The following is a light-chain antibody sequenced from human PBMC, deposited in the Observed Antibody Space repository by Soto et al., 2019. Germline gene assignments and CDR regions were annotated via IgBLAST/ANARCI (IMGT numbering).Light chain of an antibody. Sequence: QTVVTQEPSLTVSPGGTVNLTCAPSSGAVTSGNYPNWFQQKPGQAPRALIYSTNHKYSWTPARFSGSLLGGKAALTLSGVQPEDEADYYCLLYYGGQLGVFGGGTKLTVL. CDR1: SGAVTSGNY. J-gene: IGLJ2*01. CDR2: STN. CDR3: LLYYGGQLGV. V-gene: IGLV7-43*01.